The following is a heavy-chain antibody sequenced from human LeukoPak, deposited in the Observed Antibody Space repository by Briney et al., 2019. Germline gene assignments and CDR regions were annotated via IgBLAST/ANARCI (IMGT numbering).Heavy chain of an antibody. J-gene: IGHJ4*02. Sequence: GGSLRLSCAASGFTFDDYAMHWVRQAPGKGLEWVSGISWNSGSIGYADSVKGRFTISRDNAKNSLYLQMNSLRAEDAALYYCAKALYYYGPFDYWGQGTLVTVSS. V-gene: IGHV3-9*01. CDR3: AKALYYYGPFDY. CDR1: GFTFDDYA. D-gene: IGHD3-10*01. CDR2: ISWNSGSI.